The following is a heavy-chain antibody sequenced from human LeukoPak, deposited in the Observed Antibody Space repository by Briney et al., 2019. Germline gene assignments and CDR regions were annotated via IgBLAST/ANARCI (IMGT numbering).Heavy chain of an antibody. V-gene: IGHV4-59*01. Sequence: SETLSLTCTVSAGSISGYYWTWIRQPPGKGLEWIGNIYYTGNTDYNRSLKSRVTISIDTSKNQFSLKLSSVTAAETALYYCARERVIATTYDAFDIWGQGTMVTVSS. CDR1: AGSISGYY. CDR3: ARERVIATTYDAFDI. J-gene: IGHJ3*02. D-gene: IGHD2-15*01. CDR2: IYYTGNT.